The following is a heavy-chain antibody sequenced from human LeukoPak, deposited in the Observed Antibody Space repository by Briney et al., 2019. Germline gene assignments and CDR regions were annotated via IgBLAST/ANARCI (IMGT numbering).Heavy chain of an antibody. D-gene: IGHD6-13*01. V-gene: IGHV4-38-2*02. CDR2: IDHSGTT. CDR1: GYSISSGYY. Sequence: SETLPLTCTVSGYSISSGYYWGWIRQPPGKGLEWIGSIDHSGTTYYNPSLKSRVTISVDTSKNQFSLKLSSVTAADTAVYYCARVKLKGGIAAAGHAFDIWGQGTMVTVSS. CDR3: ARVKLKGGIAAAGHAFDI. J-gene: IGHJ3*02.